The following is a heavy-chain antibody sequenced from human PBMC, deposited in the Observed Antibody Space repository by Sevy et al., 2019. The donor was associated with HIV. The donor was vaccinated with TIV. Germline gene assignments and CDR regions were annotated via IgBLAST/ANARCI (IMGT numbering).Heavy chain of an antibody. D-gene: IGHD7-27*01. CDR1: GFTFTRYA. J-gene: IGHJ4*02. Sequence: GGSLRLSCEASGFTFTRYAFHWVRQAPGKGLEWVAVVSKEGTNKYYADSVKGRFTISRDNSRNTLYLRMQSLRAEDSAVSFCAGDPYSGPHWGSFDSWGQGTLVTVSS. CDR3: AGDPYSGPHWGSFDS. CDR2: VSKEGTNK. V-gene: IGHV3-30-3*01.